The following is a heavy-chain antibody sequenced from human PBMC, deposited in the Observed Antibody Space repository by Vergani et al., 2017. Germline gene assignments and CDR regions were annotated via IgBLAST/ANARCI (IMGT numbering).Heavy chain of an antibody. CDR1: GITFWKFG. V-gene: IGHV3-9*01. D-gene: IGHD3-3*01. CDR3: TKGSDYYQDNAGHGYDPYNGFDL. J-gene: IGHJ3*01. CDR2: ISWNSGAV. Sequence: EVDLVESGGGLAQPGGSLRLSCEASGITFWKFGMHWVRQGPGKGLEWVSGISWNSGAVDYADSVRGRFTISRDNAKNSLFLEMNSLRFEDTAVYFCTKGSDYYQDNAGHGYDPYNGFDLWGQGTLVTVSS.